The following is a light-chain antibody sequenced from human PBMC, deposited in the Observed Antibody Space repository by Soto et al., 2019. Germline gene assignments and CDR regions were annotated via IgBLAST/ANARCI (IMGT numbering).Light chain of an antibody. Sequence: QTVVTQEPSLTVSPGGTVTLTCALTTGAVTSDYYPNWFQRKPGQALRTLIYRTNNKHSWTPARFSGSLLGGKTALTLSGVQPEDEADYYCVLVSSGEWVFGGGTKLTVL. J-gene: IGLJ3*02. CDR3: VLVSSGEWV. CDR1: TGAVTSDYY. V-gene: IGLV7-43*01. CDR2: RTN.